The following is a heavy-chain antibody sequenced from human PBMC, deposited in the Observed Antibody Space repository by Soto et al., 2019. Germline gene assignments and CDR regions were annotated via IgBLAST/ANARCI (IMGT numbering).Heavy chain of an antibody. CDR3: ANDVAVAGTGY. Sequence: PGGSLRLSCAASGFTFSSYGMHWVRQAPGKGLEWVADIKEDGSEKQYVDSVKGRFTISRDNAKNTLYLQMNSLRAEDTAVYFCANDVAVAGTGYWGQGTLVTVSS. J-gene: IGHJ4*02. V-gene: IGHV3-7*01. D-gene: IGHD6-19*01. CDR1: GFTFSSYG. CDR2: IKEDGSEK.